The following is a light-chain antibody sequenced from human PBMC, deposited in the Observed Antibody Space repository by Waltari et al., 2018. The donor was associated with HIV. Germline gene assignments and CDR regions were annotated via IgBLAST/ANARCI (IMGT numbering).Light chain of an antibody. CDR1: QSVNSN. Sequence: EIVLTQSPATLSVSPGARATLSGRASQSVNSNLAWYQQKRGQAPGLLIYGASTRATGVAARCSGSGSGTEFTLTISSLQSEDFAVYYCQQYNKWPYTFGQGTKLEVK. V-gene: IGKV3-15*01. J-gene: IGKJ2*01. CDR2: GAS. CDR3: QQYNKWPYT.